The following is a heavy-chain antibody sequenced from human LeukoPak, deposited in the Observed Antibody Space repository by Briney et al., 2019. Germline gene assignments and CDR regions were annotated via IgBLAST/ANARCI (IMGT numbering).Heavy chain of an antibody. D-gene: IGHD4-17*01. Sequence: SETLSLTCSVSGASINSYYWNWIRQSPGKGLEWLGNIHYRGTTNYNPSLKSRVTLSLDSSKSQFALKVTSVTAADTAAYYCARDEFGDFQGFDYWGQGTRVTVSS. V-gene: IGHV4-59*01. CDR3: ARDEFGDFQGFDY. CDR1: GASINSYY. J-gene: IGHJ4*02. CDR2: IHYRGTT.